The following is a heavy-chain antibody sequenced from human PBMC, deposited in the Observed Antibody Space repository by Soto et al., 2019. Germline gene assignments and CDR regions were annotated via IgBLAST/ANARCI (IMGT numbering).Heavy chain of an antibody. Sequence: QVQLVESGGGVVQPGRSLRLSCAASGFTFSSYGMHWVRQAPGKGLEWVAVISYDGSIKYYADSVKGRFTISRDNSKNTLYLQMNSLRAEDTAVYYCAKDSGSPKSYYYGMDVWGQGTTVTVSS. CDR3: AKDSGSPKSYYYGMDV. CDR1: GFTFSSYG. D-gene: IGHD1-26*01. V-gene: IGHV3-30*18. J-gene: IGHJ6*02. CDR2: ISYDGSIK.